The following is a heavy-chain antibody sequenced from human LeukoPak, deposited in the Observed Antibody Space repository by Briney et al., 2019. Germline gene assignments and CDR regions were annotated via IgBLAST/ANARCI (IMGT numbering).Heavy chain of an antibody. J-gene: IGHJ4*02. CDR2: IYYSGST. Sequence: SETLSLTCTVSGGSISSSSYYWGWIRQPPGKGLEWIGSIYYSGSTYYNPSLKSRFTISVDTSKNQFSLKLSSVTAADTAVYYCARRQQLFDYWGQGTLVTVSS. V-gene: IGHV4-39*01. D-gene: IGHD6-13*01. CDR3: ARRQQLFDY. CDR1: GGSISSSSYY.